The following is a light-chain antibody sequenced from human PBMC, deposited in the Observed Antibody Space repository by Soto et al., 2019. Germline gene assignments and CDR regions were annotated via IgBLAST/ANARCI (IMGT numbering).Light chain of an antibody. J-gene: IGKJ4*01. CDR3: QQRINWH. CDR2: DAS. Sequence: EFVLTHSPGTLSLSPWERATLSCRASQTVRNNYLAWYQQKPGQAPRLLIYDASSRATGIPARFSGSGSGTDLTLTISSLEPEDFAVYYCQQRINWHFGGGTKVDI. V-gene: IGKV3D-20*02. CDR1: QTVRNNY.